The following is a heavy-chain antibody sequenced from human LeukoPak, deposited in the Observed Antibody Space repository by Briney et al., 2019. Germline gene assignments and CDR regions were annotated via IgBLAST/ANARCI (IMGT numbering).Heavy chain of an antibody. CDR3: ARFYGGKIPIDY. J-gene: IGHJ4*02. CDR2: IYYSGTT. CDR1: GGSINRSGYY. V-gene: IGHV4-39*01. Sequence: SETLSLTCTVSGGSINRSGYYWGWIRQPPGKGLEWIGSIYYSGTTYYNPSLKSRVTISADTSKNQFSLKLNSVTAVDTAVYYCARFYGGKIPIDYWGQGTLVTVSS. D-gene: IGHD4-23*01.